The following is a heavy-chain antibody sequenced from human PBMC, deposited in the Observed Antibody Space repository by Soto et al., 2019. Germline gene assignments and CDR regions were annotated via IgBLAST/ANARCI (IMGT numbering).Heavy chain of an antibody. CDR2: IYANGNS. V-gene: IGHV4-31*03. Sequence: SETLSLTFTVSRGSISSGGFYWSCIRQSPGKGLEWIGFIYANGNSYYNPSLKSRANISLDTSKNKFSLKISSVTVADTAVYYCARDGRTSGYYLDYWGQGTPVTVS. J-gene: IGHJ4*02. D-gene: IGHD3-22*01. CDR3: ARDGRTSGYYLDY. CDR1: RGSISSGGFY.